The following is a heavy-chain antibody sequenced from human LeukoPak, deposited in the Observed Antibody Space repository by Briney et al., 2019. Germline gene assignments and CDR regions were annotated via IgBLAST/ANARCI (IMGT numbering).Heavy chain of an antibody. J-gene: IGHJ4*02. CDR3: VKDRSPSGDLYNPIDY. Sequence: TGGSLRLSCAASGFTFSSYWMHWVRQAPGKGLVWVSRINSDGSTTTYADSVKGRFTISRDNSKNTLYLQMSSLRTEDTAVYYCVKDRSPSGDLYNPIDYWGQGTLVTVSS. CDR1: GFTFSSYW. CDR2: INSDGSTT. V-gene: IGHV3-74*01. D-gene: IGHD1-14*01.